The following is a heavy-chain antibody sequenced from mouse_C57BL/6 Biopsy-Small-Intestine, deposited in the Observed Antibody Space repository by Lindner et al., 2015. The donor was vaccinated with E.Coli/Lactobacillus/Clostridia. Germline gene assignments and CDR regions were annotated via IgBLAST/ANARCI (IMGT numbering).Heavy chain of an antibody. V-gene: IGHV1-82*01. CDR2: IYPGDGDT. Sequence: VQLQESGPELVKPGASVKISCKASGYAFSSSWMNWVKQRPGKGLEWIGRIYPGDGDTNYNGKFKGKATLTADKSSSTAYTQLSSLTSEDSAVYFCANPYAMDYWGQGTSVTVSS. J-gene: IGHJ4*01. CDR3: ANPYAMDY. CDR1: GYAFSSSW.